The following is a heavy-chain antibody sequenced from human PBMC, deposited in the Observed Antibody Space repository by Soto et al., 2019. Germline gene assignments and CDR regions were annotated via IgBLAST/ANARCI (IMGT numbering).Heavy chain of an antibody. D-gene: IGHD3-10*01. V-gene: IGHV4-4*02. J-gene: IGHJ5*02. Sequence: QVQLQESGPGLVKPSGTLSLTCAVSSGSISSSNWWSWVRQPPGKGLEWIGEIYHSGSTNYNPSLKSRVTISVDKSKNQFSLKLSSVTAADTAVYYCAREILWFGELVGGNWFDPWGQGTLVTVSS. CDR2: IYHSGST. CDR3: AREILWFGELVGGNWFDP. CDR1: SGSISSSNW.